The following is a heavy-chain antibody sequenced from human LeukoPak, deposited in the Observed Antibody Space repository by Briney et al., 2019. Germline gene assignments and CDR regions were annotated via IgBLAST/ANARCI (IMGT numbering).Heavy chain of an antibody. V-gene: IGHV3-66*01. D-gene: IGHD5-24*01. CDR3: ARDIGRWGYYYYAMDL. CDR2: IYSGGST. J-gene: IGHJ6*02. CDR1: GFTVSSNY. Sequence: GGSLRLSCAASGFTVSSNYMNWVRQAPGEGLEWVSVIYSGGSTVYADSVKGRFTISRDNSKNTLYLQMNSLRAEDTAVYYCARDIGRWGYYYYAMDLWGQGTTVTVSS.